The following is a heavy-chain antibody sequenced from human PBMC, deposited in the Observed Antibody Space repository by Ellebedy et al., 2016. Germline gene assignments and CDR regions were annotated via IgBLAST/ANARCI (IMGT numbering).Heavy chain of an antibody. CDR3: ARVNGYCTSTSCHDH. V-gene: IGHV1-18*04. Sequence: ASVKVSCKASDYTFSNYGISWVRQAPGQGLEWMGWISAYSGDRNYAQKFQGRVTMTTDTSTSTAYMELRSLRSDDTAVYYCARVNGYCTSTSCHDHWGQGTLVTVSS. CDR1: DYTFSNYG. CDR2: ISAYSGDR. J-gene: IGHJ4*02. D-gene: IGHD2-2*01.